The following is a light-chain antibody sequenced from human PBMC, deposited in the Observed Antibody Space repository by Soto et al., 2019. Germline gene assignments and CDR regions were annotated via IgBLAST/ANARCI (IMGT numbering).Light chain of an antibody. J-gene: IGKJ1*01. CDR1: QSLLHSSNNKNY. CDR2: WAS. Sequence: DIVMTQSPDSLAVSLGEWATINCKSSQSLLHSSNNKNYLAWYQQKPGQPPKLFIYWASTRESGVPDRFSGSGSGTDFTLTISSLQAEDVAVYYCLQYYSFPWTFGQGTKVDIK. V-gene: IGKV4-1*01. CDR3: LQYYSFPWT.